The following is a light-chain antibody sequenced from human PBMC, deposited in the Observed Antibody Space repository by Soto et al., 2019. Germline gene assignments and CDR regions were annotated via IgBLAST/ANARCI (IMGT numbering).Light chain of an antibody. V-gene: IGKV1-12*01. CDR1: QGISSW. CDR3: QQNYNTLIT. CDR2: AAS. Sequence: IQMTQSPSSVSASVVDRVTITCRASQGISSWLAWYQQKPVKAPKLLIYAASSLQRGVPSRFSGSGSGTDFTLTISSLQPEDFTTYYCQQNYNTLITFGQGTRLGL. J-gene: IGKJ5*01.